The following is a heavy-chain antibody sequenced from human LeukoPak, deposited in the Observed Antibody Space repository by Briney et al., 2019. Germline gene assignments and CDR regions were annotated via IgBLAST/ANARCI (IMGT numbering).Heavy chain of an antibody. CDR1: GFTFSSYE. J-gene: IGHJ4*02. Sequence: GGSLRLSCAASGFTFSSYEMNWVRQAPGKGLEWVSYISSSGSTIYYADSVKGRFTISRDNAKNSLYLQMNSLRAEDTAVYYCASLAVVAATVDYWGQGTLVTVSS. CDR2: ISSSGSTI. V-gene: IGHV3-48*03. D-gene: IGHD2-15*01. CDR3: ASLAVVAATVDY.